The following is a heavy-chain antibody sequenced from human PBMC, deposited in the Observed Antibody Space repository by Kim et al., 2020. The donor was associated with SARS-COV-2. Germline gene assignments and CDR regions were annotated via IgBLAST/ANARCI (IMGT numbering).Heavy chain of an antibody. D-gene: IGHD2-21*01. V-gene: IGHV3-7*01. CDR3: VRVISRDDACGD. Sequence: GGSLRLSCAASGFTFSDYWMTWVRQAPGKGLEWVANMKGDGSRIAYVDSVKGRFTISRDNAKNPLYLQMNNLRVEDTAVYYCVRVISRDDACGDWGQGVLPTVS. CDR2: MKGDGSRI. CDR1: GFTFSDYW. J-gene: IGHJ4*02.